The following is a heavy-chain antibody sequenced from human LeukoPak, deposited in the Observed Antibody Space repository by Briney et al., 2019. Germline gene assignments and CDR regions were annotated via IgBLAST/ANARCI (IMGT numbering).Heavy chain of an antibody. CDR1: GGSISSYY. V-gene: IGHV4-39*01. CDR2: IYYSGST. CDR3: ARHKDYYYYYMDV. J-gene: IGHJ6*03. Sequence: SETLSLTCTVSGGSISSYYWGWIRQPPGKGLEWIGSIYYSGSTYYNPSLKSRVTISVDTSKNQFSLKLSSVTAADTAVYYCARHKDYYYYYMDVWGKGTTVTISS.